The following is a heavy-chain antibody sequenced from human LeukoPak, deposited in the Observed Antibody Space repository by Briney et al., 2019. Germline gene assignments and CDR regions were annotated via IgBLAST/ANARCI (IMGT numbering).Heavy chain of an antibody. CDR3: ARRRLGETTTANWFDP. D-gene: IGHD1-7*01. J-gene: IGHJ5*02. CDR2: IYYSGST. Sequence: PSETLSLTCTVSGGSISGSSYYWGWIRQPPGKGLEWIGSIYYSGSTYYNPSLKSRVTLSVDTSKNQFSLKLSSVTAADTAVYYCARRRLGETTTANWFDPWGQGTLVTVSS. CDR1: GGSISGSSYY. V-gene: IGHV4-39*01.